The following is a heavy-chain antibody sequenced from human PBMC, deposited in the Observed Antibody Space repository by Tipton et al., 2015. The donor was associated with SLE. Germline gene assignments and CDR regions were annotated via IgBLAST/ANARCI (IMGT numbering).Heavy chain of an antibody. V-gene: IGHV4-59*01. Sequence: TLSLTCAVYGGSFSGYYWSWIRQPPGKGLEWIGYIYYSGSTNYNPSLKSRVTISVDTSKNQFSLKLSSVTAADTAVYYCARRGYSSSFDYWGQGTLVTVSS. CDR2: IYYSGST. J-gene: IGHJ4*02. CDR1: GGSFSGYY. CDR3: ARRGYSSSFDY. D-gene: IGHD6-13*01.